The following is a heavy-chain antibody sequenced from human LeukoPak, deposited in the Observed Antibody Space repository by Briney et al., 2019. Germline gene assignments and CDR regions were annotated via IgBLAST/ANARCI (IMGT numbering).Heavy chain of an antibody. J-gene: IGHJ6*03. D-gene: IGHD1-26*01. CDR2: IYYSGST. Sequence: SETLSLTCAVYGGSFSGYYWSWIRQPPGKGLEWIGYIYYSGSTNYNPSLKSRVTISVDTSKNQFSLKLSSVTAADTAVYYCATEPDYYYYYMDVWGKGTTVTVSS. CDR1: GGSFSGYY. V-gene: IGHV4-59*08. CDR3: ATEPDYYYYYMDV.